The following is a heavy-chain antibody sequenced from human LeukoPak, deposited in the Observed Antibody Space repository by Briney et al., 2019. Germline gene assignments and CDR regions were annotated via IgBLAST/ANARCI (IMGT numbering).Heavy chain of an antibody. V-gene: IGHV3-23*01. CDR2: ISGSGGST. D-gene: IGHD6-19*01. CDR3: AKDQYSSGWYYFDY. CDR1: GFTFSSYA. Sequence: GGSLRLSCAASGFTFSSYAMSWVRQAPGKGVEWVSAISGSGGSTYYADSVKGRFTISRDNSKNTLYLQMNSLRAEDTAVYYCAKDQYSSGWYYFDYWGQGTLITVSS. J-gene: IGHJ4*02.